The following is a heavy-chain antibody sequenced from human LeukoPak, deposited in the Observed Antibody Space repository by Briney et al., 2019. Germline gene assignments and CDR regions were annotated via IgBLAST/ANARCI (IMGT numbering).Heavy chain of an antibody. D-gene: IGHD6-19*01. CDR3: ASHGYSSGWYDY. J-gene: IGHJ4*02. CDR1: GYTFTSYY. Sequence: ASVKVSCKASGYTFTSYYMHWVRQAPGQGLEWMGIINPSGGSTSYAQKFQGRVTMTRDTSASTAYMELSSLRSEDTAVYYCASHGYSSGWYDYWGQGTLVTVSS. V-gene: IGHV1-46*01. CDR2: INPSGGST.